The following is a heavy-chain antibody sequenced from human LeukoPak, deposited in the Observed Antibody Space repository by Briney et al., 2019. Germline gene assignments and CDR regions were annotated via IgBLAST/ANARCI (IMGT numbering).Heavy chain of an antibody. CDR3: AREREPNAFDI. CDR1: GDSISSGGYS. J-gene: IGHJ3*02. D-gene: IGHD1-26*01. CDR2: FYHGGST. V-gene: IGHV4-30-2*01. Sequence: PSETLSLTCVVSGDSISSGGYSWNWIRQPPGKGLEWIGTFYHGGSTYYNPSLKSRVTISVDTSKNQFSLNLTSVTAADTAVYYCAREREPNAFDIWGQGTMVTVSS.